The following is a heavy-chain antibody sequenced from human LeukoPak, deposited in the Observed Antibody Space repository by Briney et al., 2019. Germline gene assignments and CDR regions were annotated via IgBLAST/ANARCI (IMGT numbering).Heavy chain of an antibody. CDR2: ISSSSSTI. CDR1: GFTFSSYS. V-gene: IGHV3-48*04. D-gene: IGHD6-19*01. CDR3: ARVYFGYSSGWYQRGYYFDY. J-gene: IGHJ4*02. Sequence: GGSLRLSCAASGFTFSSYSMNWVRQAPGKGLEWVSYISSSSSTIYYADSVKGRFTISRDNAKNSLYLQMNSLRAEDTAVYYCARVYFGYSSGWYQRGYYFDYWGQGTLVTVSS.